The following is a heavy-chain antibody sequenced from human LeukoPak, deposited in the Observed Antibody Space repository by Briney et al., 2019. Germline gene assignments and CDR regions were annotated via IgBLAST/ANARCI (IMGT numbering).Heavy chain of an antibody. CDR1: GYTFTGYY. CDR2: INPNSGGT. V-gene: IGHV1-2*02. Sequence: ASVKVSCKASGYTFTGYYMHWVRQAPGQGLEWMGWINPNSGGTNYAQKFQGRVTMTRDTSTSTAYMELSSLTPDDTAIYYCTRKLRLDEHWGQGTLVAVSS. D-gene: IGHD1-7*01. J-gene: IGHJ4*02. CDR3: TRKLRLDEH.